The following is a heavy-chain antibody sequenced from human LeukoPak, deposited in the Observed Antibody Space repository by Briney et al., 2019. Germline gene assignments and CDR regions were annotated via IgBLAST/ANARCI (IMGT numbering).Heavy chain of an antibody. V-gene: IGHV3-30*18. CDR2: ISYDGSSK. CDR1: GFTFSSYG. CDR3: AKDGSSSWYYFDY. J-gene: IGHJ4*02. Sequence: PGGSRRLSCAASGFTFSSYGMHWVRQAPGKGLEWVAVISYDGSSKYYADSVKGRFTMSRDNSKNTLYLHMNSLRAEDTALYFCAKDGSSSWYYFDYWGQGTLVTVSS. D-gene: IGHD6-13*01.